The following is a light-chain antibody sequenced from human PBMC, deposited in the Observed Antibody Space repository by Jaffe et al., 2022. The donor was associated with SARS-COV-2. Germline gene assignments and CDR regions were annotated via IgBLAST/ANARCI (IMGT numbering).Light chain of an antibody. CDR3: QQHNSYPRT. CDR1: QSISSW. CDR2: KAS. Sequence: DIQLTQSPSTLSASVGDRVTITCRASQSISSWLAWYQQKPGKAPKLLIYKASNLESEVPSRFSGSGSGTEFTLTISCLQPDDFATYYCQQHNSYPRTFGQGTKVEIK. V-gene: IGKV1-5*03. J-gene: IGKJ1*01.